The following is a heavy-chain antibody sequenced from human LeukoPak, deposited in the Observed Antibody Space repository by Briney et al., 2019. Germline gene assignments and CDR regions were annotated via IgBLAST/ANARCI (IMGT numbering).Heavy chain of an antibody. Sequence: SETLSLTCTVSGGSISSYYWSWIRQPAGKGLEWIGRIYTSGSTNYNPSLKSRVTMSVDTSKNQFSLKLSSVTAADTAVYYCARVTYSSSWYQRYYYYYMDVWGKGTTVTVSS. CDR2: IYTSGST. J-gene: IGHJ6*03. D-gene: IGHD6-13*01. CDR1: GGSISSYY. CDR3: ARVTYSSSWYQRYYYYYMDV. V-gene: IGHV4-4*07.